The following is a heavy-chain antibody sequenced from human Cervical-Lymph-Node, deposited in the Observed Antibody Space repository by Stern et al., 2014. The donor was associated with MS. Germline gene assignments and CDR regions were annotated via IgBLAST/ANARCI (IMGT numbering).Heavy chain of an antibody. CDR2: ISCNGSTI. Sequence: VQLVESGGDLVKPGGSLRLSCEASGFIFSDYYMGWIRQPPGKGLEWLSYISCNGSTIYYAGSVKGRFTISRDNAKNSLYLQMDDVKVEDTAMYYCARDPRGYSYGRDYWGQGTLVTVSS. CDR1: GFIFSDYY. CDR3: ARDPRGYSYGRDY. V-gene: IGHV3-11*01. J-gene: IGHJ4*02. D-gene: IGHD3-10*01.